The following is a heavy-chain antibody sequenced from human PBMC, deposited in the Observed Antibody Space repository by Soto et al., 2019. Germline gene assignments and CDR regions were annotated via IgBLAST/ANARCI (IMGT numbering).Heavy chain of an antibody. CDR1: GGTFSSYA. CDR2: IIPIFGTA. Sequence: ASVKVSCKASGGTFSSYAISWVRQAPGQGLEWMGGIIPIFGTANYAQKFQGRVTITADESTSTAYMELSSLRSEDTAVYYCARDAISMVRGTNNWFDPWGQGTLVTVSS. J-gene: IGHJ5*02. D-gene: IGHD3-10*01. V-gene: IGHV1-69*13. CDR3: ARDAISMVRGTNNWFDP.